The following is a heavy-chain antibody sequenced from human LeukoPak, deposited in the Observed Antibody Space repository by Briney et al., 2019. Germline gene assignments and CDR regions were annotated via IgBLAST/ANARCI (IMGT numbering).Heavy chain of an antibody. Sequence: GGSLRLSCTTSGFTFKNHAMTWVRQAPGKGLEWVSAIYPRGDPHYADSVKGRFTISRDNSKNSLYMQMETLRAEDTALYYCARAKLEPAGTGAFDIWGPGTVVTVSS. CDR1: GFTFKNHA. J-gene: IGHJ3*02. D-gene: IGHD6-19*01. CDR3: ARAKLEPAGTGAFDI. V-gene: IGHV3-23*01. CDR2: IYPRGDP.